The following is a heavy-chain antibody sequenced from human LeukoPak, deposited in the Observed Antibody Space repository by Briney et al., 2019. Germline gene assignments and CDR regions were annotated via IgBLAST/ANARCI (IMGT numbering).Heavy chain of an antibody. CDR2: IYYSGST. Sequence: SETLSLTCTVSGGSISSSSYYWGWIRQPPGKGLEWIGSIYYSGSTYYNPSLKSRVTISVDTSKNQFSLKLSSVTAADTAVYYCAKDLKYYYDSSGALTFDYWGQGTLVTVSS. CDR1: GGSISSSSYY. D-gene: IGHD3-22*01. J-gene: IGHJ4*02. CDR3: AKDLKYYYDSSGALTFDY. V-gene: IGHV4-39*02.